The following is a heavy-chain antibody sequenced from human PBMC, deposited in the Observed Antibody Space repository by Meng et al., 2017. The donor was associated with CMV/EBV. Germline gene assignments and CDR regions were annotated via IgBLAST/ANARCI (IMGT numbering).Heavy chain of an antibody. V-gene: IGHV4-59*01. J-gene: IGHJ4*02. CDR1: GGSISNYY. CDR3: ATENFSPGDHRLFDY. CDR2: IYYSGST. D-gene: IGHD7-27*01. Sequence: SETLSLTCTVSGGSISNYYWSWIRQPPGKGLEWIGYIYYSGSTHYNPSLKRRVTLSVDTSKNQFSLKLSSVTAADTAVYYCATENFSPGDHRLFDYWGQGTLVTVSS.